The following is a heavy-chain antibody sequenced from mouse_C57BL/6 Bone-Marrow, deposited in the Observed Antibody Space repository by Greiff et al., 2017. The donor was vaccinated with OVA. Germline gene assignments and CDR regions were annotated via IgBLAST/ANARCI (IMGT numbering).Heavy chain of an antibody. Sequence: VQLQQSGPELVKPGASVKISCKASGYTFTDYYMNWVKQSHGKSLEWIGDINPNNGGTSYNQKFKGKATLTVDKSSSTAYMELRSLTSEDSAVYYCARDGTEYFDVWGTGTTVTVSS. CDR2: INPNNGGT. CDR3: ARDGTEYFDV. D-gene: IGHD4-1*01. CDR1: GYTFTDYY. V-gene: IGHV1-26*01. J-gene: IGHJ1*03.